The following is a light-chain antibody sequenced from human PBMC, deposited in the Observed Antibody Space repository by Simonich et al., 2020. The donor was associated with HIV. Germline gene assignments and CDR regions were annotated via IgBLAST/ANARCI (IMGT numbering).Light chain of an antibody. V-gene: IGLV2-14*01. CDR1: SSDVGGYNY. Sequence: QSALTQPASVSGSPGQSITISCTRTSSDVGGYNYVSWYQQHPGKAPKLMIYDVSKRPSGVSNRFSGSKSGNTASLTISGLQAEDEADYYCCSYARSSSYVFGTGTKVTVL. CDR2: DVS. J-gene: IGLJ1*01. CDR3: CSYARSSSYV.